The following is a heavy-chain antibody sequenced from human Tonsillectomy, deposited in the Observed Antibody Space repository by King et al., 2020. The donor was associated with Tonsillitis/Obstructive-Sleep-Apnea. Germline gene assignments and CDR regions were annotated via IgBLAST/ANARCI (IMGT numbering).Heavy chain of an antibody. D-gene: IGHD3-3*01. CDR1: GFTFTFYG. Sequence: QLVQSGGGVVQPGRSLRLSCAASGFTFTFYGMHWVRQAPGKGLEWVALISPDGGKTYYADSVKGRFTISRDNSNNTLYLRMASLSTEDTAVYYCAKDFGGRVNLWGQGSLVTAPS. V-gene: IGHV3-30*18. CDR3: AKDFGGRVNL. J-gene: IGHJ5*02. CDR2: ISPDGGKT.